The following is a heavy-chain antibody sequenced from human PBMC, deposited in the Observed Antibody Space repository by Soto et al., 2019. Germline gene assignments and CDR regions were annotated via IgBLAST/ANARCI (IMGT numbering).Heavy chain of an antibody. V-gene: IGHV3-30-3*01. J-gene: IGHJ5*02. CDR2: ISYDGSNK. CDR3: ARDEGYCSSTSCYYTKNWFDP. CDR1: GFTFSSYA. D-gene: IGHD2-2*01. Sequence: GGSLRLSCAASGFTFSSYAMHWVRQAPGKGLEWVAVISYDGSNKYYADSVKGRFTISRDNSKNTLYLQMNSLRAEDTAVYYCARDEGYCSSTSCYYTKNWFDPWGQGTLVTVSS.